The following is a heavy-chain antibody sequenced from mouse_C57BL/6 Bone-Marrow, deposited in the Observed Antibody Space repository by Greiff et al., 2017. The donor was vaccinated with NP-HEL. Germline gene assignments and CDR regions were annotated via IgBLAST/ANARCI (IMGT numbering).Heavy chain of an antibody. D-gene: IGHD1-1*01. CDR1: GFTFSSYA. CDR2: ISDGGRYT. CDR3: AREGRLLRRP. J-gene: IGHJ3*01. Sequence: EVMLVESGGGLVKPGGSLKLSCAASGFTFSSYAMSWVRQTPEKRLEWVATISDGGRYTYYPDNVKGRFTISRDNAKNKLYLQMSHLKSEDTAMYYCAREGRLLRRPGGQGTRVTVSA. V-gene: IGHV5-4*01.